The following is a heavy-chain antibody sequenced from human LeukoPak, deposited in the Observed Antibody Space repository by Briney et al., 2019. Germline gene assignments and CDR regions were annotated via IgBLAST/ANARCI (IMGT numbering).Heavy chain of an antibody. J-gene: IGHJ4*02. CDR2: INHSGST. D-gene: IGHD6-19*01. CDR1: GGSFSGYY. CDR3: ARGSPAVAGFDY. Sequence: SETLSLTGAVYGGSFSGYYWSWIRQPPGKGLEWIGEINHSGSTNYNPSLKSRVTISVDTSKNQFSLKLSSVTAADTAVYYCARGSPAVAGFDYWGQGTLVTVSS. V-gene: IGHV4-34*01.